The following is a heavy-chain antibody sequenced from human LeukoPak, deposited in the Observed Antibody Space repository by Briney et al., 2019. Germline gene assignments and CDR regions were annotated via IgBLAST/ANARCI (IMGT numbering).Heavy chain of an antibody. J-gene: IGHJ3*02. V-gene: IGHV3-33*06. Sequence: GTSLRLSCAASGFTFSSYGMHWVRQAPSKGLEWVAVIWYDGSNKYYADSVKGRFTISRDNSKNTLYLQMNSLRAEDTAVYYCAKDRNSGSYYGLFGAFDIWGQGTMVTVSS. CDR2: IWYDGSNK. D-gene: IGHD1-26*01. CDR1: GFTFSSYG. CDR3: AKDRNSGSYYGLFGAFDI.